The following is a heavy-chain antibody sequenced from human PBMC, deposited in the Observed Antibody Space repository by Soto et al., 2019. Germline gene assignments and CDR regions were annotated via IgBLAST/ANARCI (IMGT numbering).Heavy chain of an antibody. CDR1: GGSISSGDYY. J-gene: IGHJ6*02. Sequence: SETLSLTCTVSGGSISSGDYYWSWIRQPPGKGLEWIGYIYYSGSTYYNPSLKSRVTISVDTSKNQFSLKPSSVTAADTAVYYCARGYDFWSGYYDYYYYYGMDVWGQGTTVTVSS. CDR2: IYYSGST. D-gene: IGHD3-3*01. V-gene: IGHV4-30-4*01. CDR3: ARGYDFWSGYYDYYYYYGMDV.